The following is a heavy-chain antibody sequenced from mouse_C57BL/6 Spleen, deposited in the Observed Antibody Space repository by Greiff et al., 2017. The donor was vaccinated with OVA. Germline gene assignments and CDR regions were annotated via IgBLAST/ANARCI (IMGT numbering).Heavy chain of an antibody. CDR3: ARSTTVLNYFDY. D-gene: IGHD1-1*01. CDR1: GYTFTDYY. Sequence: QVQLKESGAELVRPGASVKLSCKASGYTFTDYYINWVKQRPGQGLEWIARIYPGSGNTYYNEKFKGKATLTAEKSSSTAYMQLSSLTSEDSAVYFCARSTTVLNYFDYWGQGTTLTVSS. CDR2: IYPGSGNT. J-gene: IGHJ2*01. V-gene: IGHV1-76*01.